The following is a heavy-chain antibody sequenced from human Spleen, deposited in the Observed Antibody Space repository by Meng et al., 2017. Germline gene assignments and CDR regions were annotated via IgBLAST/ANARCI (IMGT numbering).Heavy chain of an antibody. Sequence: QVQLVESGGGVVQPERSLRLSCAASGFTFRRHAMHWVRQAPGRGLEWVAVVSYDGTIKNYADSVKGRFTISRDNSKNTLYLQMNSLRAEDTAVYYCAKGRYGDYSYFDYWGQGTLVTVSS. J-gene: IGHJ4*02. V-gene: IGHV3-30-3*01. CDR2: VSYDGTIK. CDR1: GFTFRRHA. CDR3: AKGRYGDYSYFDY. D-gene: IGHD4-17*01.